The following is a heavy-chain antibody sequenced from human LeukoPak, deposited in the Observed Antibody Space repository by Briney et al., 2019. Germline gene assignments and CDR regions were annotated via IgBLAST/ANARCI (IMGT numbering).Heavy chain of an antibody. CDR1: GFTFSSYG. V-gene: IGHV3-30*02. D-gene: IGHD6-19*01. CDR3: ARRVQGFSGWGRIGPYYFDY. CDR2: IRYDRSNK. J-gene: IGHJ4*02. Sequence: GGSLRLSCAASGFTFSSYGMHWVRQAPGKGLEWVAFIRYDRSNKYYADSVKGRFTISRDNSKNTLYLQMNSLRAEDTAVYYCARRVQGFSGWGRIGPYYFDYWGQGTLVTVSS.